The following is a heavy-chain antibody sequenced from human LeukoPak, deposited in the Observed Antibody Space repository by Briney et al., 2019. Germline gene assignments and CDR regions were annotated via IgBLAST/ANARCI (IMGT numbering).Heavy chain of an antibody. CDR1: GGSLSGYY. CDR2: INHSGST. Sequence: PSETLSLTCAVYGGSLSGYYWSWIRQPPGKGLEWIGEINHSGSTNYNPSLKSRVTISVDTSKNQFSLKLSSVTAADTAVYYCARGFPHYDSSGYYYWGQGTLVTVSS. D-gene: IGHD3-22*01. CDR3: ARGFPHYDSSGYYY. V-gene: IGHV4-34*01. J-gene: IGHJ4*02.